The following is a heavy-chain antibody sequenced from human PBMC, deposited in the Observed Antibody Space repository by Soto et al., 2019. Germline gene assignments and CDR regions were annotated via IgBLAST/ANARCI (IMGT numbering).Heavy chain of an antibody. J-gene: IGHJ4*02. CDR1: GGSVHNGSYY. Sequence: SETLSLTYTVSGGSVHNGSYYWSWLRQPPGKGLEWIGYIYYTGTTNYNPSLKSHVTISVDTSKNQFSLKVKSVSAADTAVYFCAWNSRGYIYGYYFDSWGQGTRVTVS. D-gene: IGHD5-18*01. CDR3: AWNSRGYIYGYYFDS. V-gene: IGHV4-61*01. CDR2: IYYTGTT.